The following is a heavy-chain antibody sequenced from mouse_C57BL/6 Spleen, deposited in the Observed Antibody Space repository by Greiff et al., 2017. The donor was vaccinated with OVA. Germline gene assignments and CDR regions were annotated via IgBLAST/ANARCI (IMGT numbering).Heavy chain of an antibody. V-gene: IGHV1-42*01. CDR2: INPSTGGT. Sequence: VQLQQSGPELVKPGASVKISCKASGYSFTGYYMNWVKQSPEKSLEWIGEINPSTGGTTYNQKFKAKATLTVDKSSSTAYMQLKSLTSEDSAVYYCARDGIYDGVYYAMDYWGQGTSVTVSS. D-gene: IGHD2-3*01. CDR1: GYSFTGYY. CDR3: ARDGIYDGVYYAMDY. J-gene: IGHJ4*01.